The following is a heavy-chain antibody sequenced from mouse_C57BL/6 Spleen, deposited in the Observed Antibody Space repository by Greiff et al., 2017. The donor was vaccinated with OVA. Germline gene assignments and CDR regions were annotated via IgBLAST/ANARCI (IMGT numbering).Heavy chain of an antibody. CDR2: ISYDGSN. CDR3: ASRGAYYSNDWYFDV. J-gene: IGHJ1*03. V-gene: IGHV3-6*01. D-gene: IGHD2-5*01. Sequence: EVHLVESGPGLVKPSQSLSLTCSVTGYSITSGYYWNWIRQFPGNKLEWMGYISYDGSNNYNPSLKNRISITRDTSKNQFFLKLNSVTTEDTATYYCASRGAYYSNDWYFDVWGTGTTVTVSS. CDR1: GYSITSGYY.